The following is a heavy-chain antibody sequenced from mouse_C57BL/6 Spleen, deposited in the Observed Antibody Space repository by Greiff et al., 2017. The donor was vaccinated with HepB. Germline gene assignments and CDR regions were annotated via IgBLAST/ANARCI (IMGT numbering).Heavy chain of an antibody. D-gene: IGHD1-1*01. J-gene: IGHJ2*01. CDR3: ASGDYGSSHGFDY. V-gene: IGHV1-26*01. Sequence: VQLQQSGPELVKPGASVKISCKASGYTFTDYYMNWVKQSHGKSLEWIGDINPNNGGTSYNQKFKGKATLTVDKSSSTAYMELRSLTSEDSAVYYCASGDYGSSHGFDYWGQGTTLTVSS. CDR2: INPNNGGT. CDR1: GYTFTDYY.